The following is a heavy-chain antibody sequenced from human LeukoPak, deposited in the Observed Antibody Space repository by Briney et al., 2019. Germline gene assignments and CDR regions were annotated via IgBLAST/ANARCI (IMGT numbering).Heavy chain of an antibody. J-gene: IGHJ4*02. CDR3: ARVRCSSNSCFPDY. D-gene: IGHD2-2*01. CDR2: IKQDGSDK. V-gene: IGHV3-7*01. Sequence: GGSLRLSCAASGFTFSTYWMSWVRQAPGKGLEWVANIKQDGSDKYYVDSVKGRFTISRDNAKNSLFLQMNSLRAEDTAVYYCARVRCSSNSCFPDYWGQGTLVTVSP. CDR1: GFTFSTYW.